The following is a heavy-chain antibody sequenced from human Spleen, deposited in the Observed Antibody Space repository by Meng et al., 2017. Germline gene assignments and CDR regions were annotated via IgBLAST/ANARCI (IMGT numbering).Heavy chain of an antibody. D-gene: IGHD6-6*01. CDR1: GGSFSGYY. J-gene: IGHJ2*01. CDR3: ARVRGYSSSSAYWYFDL. V-gene: IGHV4-34*01. Sequence: QVQLPQWGGGLLKPSEPPSLTCAVYGGSFSGYYWSWIRQPPGKGLEWIGEINHSGDTNYNPSLKSRVTISVDTSKNQFSLNLSSVTAADTAVYYCARVRGYSSSSAYWYFDLWGRGTLVTVSS. CDR2: INHSGDT.